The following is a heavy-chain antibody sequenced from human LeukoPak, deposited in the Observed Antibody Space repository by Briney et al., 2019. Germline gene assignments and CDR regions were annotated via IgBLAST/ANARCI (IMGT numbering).Heavy chain of an antibody. J-gene: IGHJ3*02. V-gene: IGHV3-9*03. D-gene: IGHD3-22*01. CDR2: ISWNSGSI. CDR3: AKAIDSSGYSGAFDI. Sequence: GGSLRLSCAASGFTFDDYAMHWVRQAPGKGLEWVSGISWNSGSIGYADSVKGRFTISRDNAKNSLYLQMNSLRAEDMALYYCAKAIDSSGYSGAFDIWGQGTMVTVSS. CDR1: GFTFDDYA.